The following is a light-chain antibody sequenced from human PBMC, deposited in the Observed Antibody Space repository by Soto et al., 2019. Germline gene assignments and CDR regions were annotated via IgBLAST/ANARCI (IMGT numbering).Light chain of an antibody. CDR3: QQTHSLPLS. CDR1: QGVGGW. V-gene: IGKV1-12*01. J-gene: IGKJ3*01. Sequence: IQMTQSPYSVSASVGDRVTMTCRASQGVGGWLAWYQQKPGKVPKLLIYATSSLHSGVPSRFSGSGSGTAFTLSISSLQPEDFATYYCQQTHSLPLSFGPGTKVDIK. CDR2: ATS.